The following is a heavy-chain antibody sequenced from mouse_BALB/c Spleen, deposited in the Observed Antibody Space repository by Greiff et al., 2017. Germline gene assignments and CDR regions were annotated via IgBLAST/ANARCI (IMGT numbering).Heavy chain of an antibody. CDR2: IWSGGST. V-gene: IGHV2-2*02. D-gene: IGHD1-1*01. Sequence: VMLVESGPGLVQPSQSLSITCTVSGFSLTSYGVHWVRQSPGKGLEWLGVIWSGGSTDYNAAFISRLSISKDNSKSQVFFKMNSLQANDTAIYYCARTFIITTVVAEDWYFDVWGAGTTVTVSS. CDR1: GFSLTSYG. J-gene: IGHJ1*01. CDR3: ARTFIITTVVAEDWYFDV.